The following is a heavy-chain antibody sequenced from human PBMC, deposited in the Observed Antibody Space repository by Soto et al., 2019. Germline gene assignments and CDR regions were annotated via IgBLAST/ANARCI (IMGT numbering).Heavy chain of an antibody. CDR1: GGTFSSYP. Sequence: QVQLVQSGAEVKKPGSSVKVSCKASGGTFSSYPISWVRQAPGQGLEWMGRIIPILGIAKYAQKFQGRVKITADKSTSTAYMELSSLRSEDTAVYYCATLEYSSSSDVWGKGTTVTVSS. D-gene: IGHD6-6*01. V-gene: IGHV1-69*02. CDR3: ATLEYSSSSDV. CDR2: IIPILGIA. J-gene: IGHJ6*04.